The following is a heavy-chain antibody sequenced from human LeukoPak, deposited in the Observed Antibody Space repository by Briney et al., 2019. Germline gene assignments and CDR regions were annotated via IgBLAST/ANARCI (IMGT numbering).Heavy chain of an antibody. CDR1: GYTLTELS. CDR2: FDPEDGET. CDR3: ARVTRAGSYPLYY. D-gene: IGHD1-26*01. Sequence: EASVKVSCKVSGYTLTELSMHWVRQAPGKGLEWMGGFDPEDGETIYAQKFQGRVTMTRNTSISTAYMELSSLRSEDTAVYYCARVTRAGSYPLYYWGQGTLVTVSS. J-gene: IGHJ4*02. V-gene: IGHV1-24*01.